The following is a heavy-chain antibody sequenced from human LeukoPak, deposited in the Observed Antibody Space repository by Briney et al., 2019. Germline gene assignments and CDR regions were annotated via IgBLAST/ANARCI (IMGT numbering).Heavy chain of an antibody. D-gene: IGHD3-10*01. Sequence: GGSLRLSCVVSGFSFSDSYMTWIRQTPGKGLEWLAYISGSGSDIYYADSVKGRFTISRDNAKNSLYLQMNSLRAEDTAVYYCARDLWFGEQYNWFDPWGQGTLVTVSS. CDR3: ARDLWFGEQYNWFDP. CDR2: ISGSGSDI. CDR1: GFSFSDSY. J-gene: IGHJ5*02. V-gene: IGHV3-11*04.